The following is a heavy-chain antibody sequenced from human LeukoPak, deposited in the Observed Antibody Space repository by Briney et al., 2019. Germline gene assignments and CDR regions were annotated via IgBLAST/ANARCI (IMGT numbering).Heavy chain of an antibody. V-gene: IGHV1-2*06. J-gene: IGHJ3*02. CDR1: GYSVIGHF. CDR2: INPTTGDT. CDR3: ARGLPEPKTFGVSVRVVGAEAFDI. D-gene: IGHD1-14*01. Sequence: ASVKVSCKASGYSVIGHFIHWVRQAPGQGLEWLGRINPTTGDTDFAEKFQGRVSLTTDTSINAAYLELSSLKSDDTAVYYCARGLPEPKTFGVSVRVVGAEAFDIWGLGSVVTVSS.